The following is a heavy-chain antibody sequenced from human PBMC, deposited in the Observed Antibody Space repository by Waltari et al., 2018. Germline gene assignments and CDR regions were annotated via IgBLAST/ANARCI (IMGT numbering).Heavy chain of an antibody. D-gene: IGHD2-2*02. V-gene: IGHV4-59*01. CDR3: ARVYRFAPYYMNV. CDR2: IYYSGST. Sequence: QVQLQESGPGLVKPSETLSLTCTVSGGSISSYYWSWIRQPPGKGLEWIGYIYYSGSTNYNPSLKSRVTISVDTSKNQFSLKLSSVTAADTAVYYCARVYRFAPYYMNVWGKGTTVTISS. CDR1: GGSISSYY. J-gene: IGHJ6*03.